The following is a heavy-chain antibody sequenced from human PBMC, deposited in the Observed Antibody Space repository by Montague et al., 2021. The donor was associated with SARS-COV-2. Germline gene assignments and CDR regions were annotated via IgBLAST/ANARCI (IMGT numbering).Heavy chain of an antibody. D-gene: IGHD3-10*01. J-gene: IGHJ4*02. V-gene: IGHV3-23*03. CDR3: AKSDYDLGMDYFHY. Sequence: SLRLSCATPGLIVASNYMSWVRQAPGKGLEWVSVIYSGDYNTFSADSVKGRFTTSRDNSNNTLFLQMNRLRAEDTAVYYCAKSDYDLGMDYFHYWGQGTLVTVSS. CDR2: IYSGDYNT. CDR1: GLIVASNY.